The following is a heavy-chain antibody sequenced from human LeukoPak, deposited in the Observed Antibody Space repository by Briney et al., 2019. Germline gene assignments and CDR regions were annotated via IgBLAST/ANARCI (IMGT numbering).Heavy chain of an antibody. J-gene: IGHJ4*02. CDR2: INHSGRT. V-gene: IGHV4-34*01. D-gene: IGHD3-10*01. CDR1: GGSFSGYY. CDR3: ARWGTYYGYIKTGSFDY. Sequence: SETLSLTCAVYGGSFSGYYWSWIRQPPGKGLEWIGEINHSGRTNYNPSLKSRVTISVDTSKNQFSLKLSSVTAADTAVYYCARWGTYYGYIKTGSFDYWGQGTLVTVSS.